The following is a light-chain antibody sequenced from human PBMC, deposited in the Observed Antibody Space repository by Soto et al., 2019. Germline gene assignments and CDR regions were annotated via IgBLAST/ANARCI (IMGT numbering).Light chain of an antibody. CDR1: SSDVGGYNF. Sequence: QSVLTHPASVSASPGQSITISCTGTSSDVGGYNFVSWYQQYPGKAPKLMIYEVSNRPSGVSNRFSGSKSGNTASLTISGLQAEDEADYYCNSFTSTRTLVFGTGTKVTVL. CDR3: NSFTSTRTLV. V-gene: IGLV2-14*01. J-gene: IGLJ1*01. CDR2: EVS.